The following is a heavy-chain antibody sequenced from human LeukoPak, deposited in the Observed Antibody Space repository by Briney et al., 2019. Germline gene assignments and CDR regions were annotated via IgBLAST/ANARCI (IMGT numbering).Heavy chain of an antibody. D-gene: IGHD3-10*01. CDR3: ARVKHSGVRGVIRASYYYYYMDV. Sequence: ASVKVSCKASGYTFTSYDINWVRQATGQGLEWMGWMNPNSGNTGYAQKFQGRVTMTRNTSISTAYMELSSLRSEDTAVYYCARVKHSGVRGVIRASYYYYYMDVWGKGTTVTISS. V-gene: IGHV1-8*01. CDR2: MNPNSGNT. CDR1: GYTFTSYD. J-gene: IGHJ6*03.